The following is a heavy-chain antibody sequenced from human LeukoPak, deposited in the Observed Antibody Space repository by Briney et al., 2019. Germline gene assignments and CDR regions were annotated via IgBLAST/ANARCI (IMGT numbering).Heavy chain of an antibody. V-gene: IGHV4-59*08. D-gene: IGHD6-19*01. CDR3: ARNVGWYSHDS. CDR2: IYGSGST. Sequence: SETLSLTCTVSGDSLSSHYWSWIRQPPGKGLEWIGYIYGSGSTHYDPSLGSRVTISEDTSKNQFSLKLTSVTAADTAVYYCARNVGWYSHDSWGQGTLVTVSS. J-gene: IGHJ4*02. CDR1: GDSLSSHY.